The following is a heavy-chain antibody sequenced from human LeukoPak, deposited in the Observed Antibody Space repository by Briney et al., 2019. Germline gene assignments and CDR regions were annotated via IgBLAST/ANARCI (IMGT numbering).Heavy chain of an antibody. CDR1: GYIFTNYG. CDR3: ARDGGGRYGTTLLDY. J-gene: IGHJ4*02. CDR2: INAGNGNI. D-gene: IGHD1/OR15-1a*01. V-gene: IGHV1-3*01. Sequence: ASVKVSCKASGYIFTNYGIHWVRQAPGQRLECMGWINAGNGNIKYSQNFQGRVTFTGDTSACTVYMEFNSLRSEDTAVYYCARDGGGRYGTTLLDYWGQGTLVTVSS.